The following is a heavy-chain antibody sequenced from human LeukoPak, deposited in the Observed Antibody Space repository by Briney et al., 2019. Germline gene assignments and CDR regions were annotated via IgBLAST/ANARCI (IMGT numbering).Heavy chain of an antibody. D-gene: IGHD3-22*01. J-gene: IGHJ4*02. CDR2: IIPILGIA. Sequence: SVKVSCKASGYTFTSYDISWVRQAPGQGLEWVGRIIPILGIANYAQKFQGRVTITADKSTSTAYMELSSLRSEDTAVYYCARTGSDYYDSRGYFDYWGQGTLVTVSS. CDR3: ARTGSDYYDSRGYFDY. V-gene: IGHV1-69*04. CDR1: GYTFTSYD.